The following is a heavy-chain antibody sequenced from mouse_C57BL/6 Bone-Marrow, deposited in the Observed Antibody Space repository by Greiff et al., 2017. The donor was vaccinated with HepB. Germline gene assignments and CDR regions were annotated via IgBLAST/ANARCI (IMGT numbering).Heavy chain of an antibody. CDR1: GYSFTSYY. J-gene: IGHJ4*01. Sequence: VKLQQSGPELVKPGASVKISCKASGYSFTSYYIHWVKQRPGQGLEWIGWIYPGSGNTKYNEKFKGKATLTADTSSSTAYMQLSSLTSEDSAVYYCARWLRRNYYAMDYWGQGTSVTVSS. CDR3: ARWLRRNYYAMDY. CDR2: IYPGSGNT. V-gene: IGHV1-66*01. D-gene: IGHD2-2*01.